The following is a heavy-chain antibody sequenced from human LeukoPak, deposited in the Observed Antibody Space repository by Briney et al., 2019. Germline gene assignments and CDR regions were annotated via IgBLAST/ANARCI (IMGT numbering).Heavy chain of an antibody. CDR3: ARGGGPYSYGIQYGMDV. V-gene: IGHV4-4*07. CDR1: GGSISSYY. D-gene: IGHD5-18*01. Sequence: SETLSLTCTVSGGSISSYYWSWIRQPAGKGLEWIGRIYTSGSTNYNPSLKSRVTMSVDTSKNQFSLKLSSVTAADTAVYYCARGGGPYSYGIQYGMDVWGQGTTVTVSS. J-gene: IGHJ6*02. CDR2: IYTSGST.